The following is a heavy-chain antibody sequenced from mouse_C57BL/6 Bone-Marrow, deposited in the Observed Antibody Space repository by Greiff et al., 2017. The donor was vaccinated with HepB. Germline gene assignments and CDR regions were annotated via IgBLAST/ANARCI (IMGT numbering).Heavy chain of an antibody. V-gene: IGHV1-53*01. CDR2: INPSNGGT. D-gene: IGHD1-1*01. J-gene: IGHJ3*01. Sequence: QVQLQQPGTELVKPGASVKLSCKASGYTFTSYWMHWVKQRPGQGLEWIGNINPSNGGTNYNEKFKSKATLTVDKSSSTAYMQRSSLTSEDSAVYYCARSGYYGSRWFAYWVQGTLVTVAA. CDR1: GYTFTSYW. CDR3: ARSGYYGSRWFAY.